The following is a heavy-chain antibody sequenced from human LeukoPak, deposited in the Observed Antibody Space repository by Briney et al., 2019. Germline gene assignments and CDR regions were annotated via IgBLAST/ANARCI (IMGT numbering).Heavy chain of an antibody. CDR1: GYTFSDYA. D-gene: IGHD6-6*01. CDR3: AREQGSYSSSSYWFDP. CDR2: IDAGNGDT. V-gene: IGHV1-3*01. Sequence: GASVKVSCKASGYTFSDYAMHWVRQAPGQRFEWMGWIDAGNGDTRYSQKFQGRVTITRDTSASTAYMELSSLRSEDTAVYYCAREQGSYSSSSYWFDPWGQGTLVTVSS. J-gene: IGHJ5*02.